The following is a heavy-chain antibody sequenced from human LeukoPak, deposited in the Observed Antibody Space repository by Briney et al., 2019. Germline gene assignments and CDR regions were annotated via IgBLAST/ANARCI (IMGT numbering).Heavy chain of an antibody. V-gene: IGHV1-69*06. J-gene: IGHJ4*02. D-gene: IGHD5-18*01. Sequence: SVKVSCKASGDTFSNYAISWVRLAPGQGLEWMGAITKFGSTNYAHNFVGRVTMTADKSTSTAYMELSSLKPDDTAVYYCARDRSGYGNYFDFWGQGTLVTVSS. CDR3: ARDRSGYGNYFDF. CDR1: GDTFSNYA. CDR2: ITKFGST.